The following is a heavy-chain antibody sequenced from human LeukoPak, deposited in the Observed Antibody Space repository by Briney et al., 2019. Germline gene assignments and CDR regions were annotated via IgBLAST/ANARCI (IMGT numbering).Heavy chain of an antibody. J-gene: IGHJ6*03. CDR2: IDKDGSEK. CDR1: GFTFSSFY. V-gene: IGHV3-7*01. Sequence: PGGSLRLSCAASGFTFSSFYMNWIRQAPGKGLEWVATIDKDGSEKYYVDSVKGRFTISRDNAKNSLSLEMNSLRVEDTAVYYCARIFGYYYYYLDVWGKGTPVTISS. D-gene: IGHD3-3*01. CDR3: ARIFGYYYYYLDV.